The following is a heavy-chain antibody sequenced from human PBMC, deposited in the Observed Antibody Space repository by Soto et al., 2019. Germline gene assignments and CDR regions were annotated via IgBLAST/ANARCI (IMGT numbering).Heavy chain of an antibody. CDR1: GGSISNGGYH. Sequence: QVQLQESGPGLVKPSETLTLTCTVSGGSISNGGYHWTWIRLSPGKGLEWIGYVYHTGHADYNPSLQGRLSVSVATSMNQFSLNLNSLTAADTALYYCTRERGLGASVVRGARWFAPWGQGIMVTVSS. V-gene: IGHV4-31*03. D-gene: IGHD3-10*01. J-gene: IGHJ5*02. CDR3: TRERGLGASVVRGARWFAP. CDR2: VYHTGHA.